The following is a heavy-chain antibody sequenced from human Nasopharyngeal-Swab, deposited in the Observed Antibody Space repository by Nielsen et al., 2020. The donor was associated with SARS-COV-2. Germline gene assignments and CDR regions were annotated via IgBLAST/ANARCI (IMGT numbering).Heavy chain of an antibody. D-gene: IGHD2-2*01. CDR2: ITRSGNT. J-gene: IGHJ6*03. CDR3: ARVNNGGGLVPASYSFFMDV. CDR1: GASFSGYY. V-gene: IGHV4-34*01. Sequence: SETLSLTCGLNGASFSGYYWGWIRQPPGKGLEGIGDITRSGNTNYNPALKSRVTMSVATSKGEFSLKLTSVTAADTAIYFCARVNNGGGLVPASYSFFMDVWGKGTSVAVSS.